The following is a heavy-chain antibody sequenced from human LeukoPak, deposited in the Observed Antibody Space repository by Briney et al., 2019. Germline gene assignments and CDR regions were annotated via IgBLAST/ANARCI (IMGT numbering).Heavy chain of an antibody. CDR1: GYTFTSYA. D-gene: IGHD5-24*01. J-gene: IGHJ3*02. CDR2: INAGNGNT. Sequence: ASVKVSCKASGYTFTSYAMHWVRQAPGQRLEWMGWINAGNGNTKYSQKFQGRVTITRDTSASTAYMELSSLRSEDTAVYYCARGGSSSRDGYNYDFGAFDIWGQGTMVTVSS. CDR3: ARGGSSSRDGYNYDFGAFDI. V-gene: IGHV1-3*01.